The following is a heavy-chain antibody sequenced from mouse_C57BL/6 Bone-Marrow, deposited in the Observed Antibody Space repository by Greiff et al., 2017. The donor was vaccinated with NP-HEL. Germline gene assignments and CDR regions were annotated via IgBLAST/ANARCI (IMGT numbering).Heavy chain of an antibody. D-gene: IGHD2-4*01. Sequence: QVQLQQSGAELVKPGASVKLSCKASGYTFTEYTIHWVKQRSGQGLEWIGWFYPGSGSIKYNEKFKDKATLTADKSSSTVYMELSRLTSEDSAVYFCARHEAPHYDYDGMLYAMDYWGQGTSVTVSS. CDR2: FYPGSGSI. J-gene: IGHJ4*01. CDR1: GYTFTEYT. V-gene: IGHV1-62-2*01. CDR3: ARHEAPHYDYDGMLYAMDY.